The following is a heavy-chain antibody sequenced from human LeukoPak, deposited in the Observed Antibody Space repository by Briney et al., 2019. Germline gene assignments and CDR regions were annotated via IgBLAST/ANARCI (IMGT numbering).Heavy chain of an antibody. V-gene: IGHV4-59*01. D-gene: IGHD3-22*01. J-gene: IGHJ3*02. Sequence: SETLSLTCTVSGGSISSYYWSWIRQPPGKGLEWIGYIYYSGSTNYNPSLKSRVTISVDTSKNQFSLKLSSVTAADTAVYYCARFWGSSGYYDPGAFDIWGQGTMVTVSS. CDR1: GGSISSYY. CDR2: IYYSGST. CDR3: ARFWGSSGYYDPGAFDI.